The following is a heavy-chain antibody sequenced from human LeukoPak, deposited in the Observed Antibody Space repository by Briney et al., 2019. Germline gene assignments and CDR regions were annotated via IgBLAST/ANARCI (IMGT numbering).Heavy chain of an antibody. V-gene: IGHV3-30-3*01. CDR3: ARVAMAPQYYYYYYGMDV. J-gene: IGHJ6*02. CDR2: ISLDGNNE. CDR1: GFTFRNYY. Sequence: PGRSLRLSCAASGFTFRNYYMHWVRQAPGKGLEWVAVISLDGNNEYYADSVKGRFSLSRDNSMNTLYLQLNSLRAEDTAVYYCARVAMAPQYYYYYYGMDVWGQGTTVTVSS. D-gene: IGHD5-18*01.